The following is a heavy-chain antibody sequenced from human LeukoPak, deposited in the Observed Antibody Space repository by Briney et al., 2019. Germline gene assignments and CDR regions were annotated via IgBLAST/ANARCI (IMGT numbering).Heavy chain of an antibody. Sequence: SETLSLTCAVYGGSFSGYYWSWIRQPPGKGLEWIGEINHSGSTDYNPSPKSRVTISVDTSKNQFSLKLSSMTAADTAVYYRARGLYDFWSGYYSPPLGYWGQGTLVTVSS. J-gene: IGHJ4*02. D-gene: IGHD3-3*01. V-gene: IGHV4-34*01. CDR3: ARGLYDFWSGYYSPPLGY. CDR1: GGSFSGYY. CDR2: INHSGST.